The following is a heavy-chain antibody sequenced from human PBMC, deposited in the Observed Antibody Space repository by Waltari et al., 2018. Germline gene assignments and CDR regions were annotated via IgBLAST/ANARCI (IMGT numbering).Heavy chain of an antibody. CDR2: IKHDGSEK. J-gene: IGHJ5*01. D-gene: IGHD3-10*02. CDR1: GFTFSRDW. CDR3: AREDNVYNWFDS. V-gene: IGHV3-7*01. Sequence: EVQLVESGGGLVQPGGSLRLSCEASGFTFSRDWMSWVRQAPGKGREWVANIKHDGSEKDYLDSVKGRFTISRDNAKNSLFLQMNSLRVEDTAVYYCAREDNVYNWFDSWGQGTLVTVSS.